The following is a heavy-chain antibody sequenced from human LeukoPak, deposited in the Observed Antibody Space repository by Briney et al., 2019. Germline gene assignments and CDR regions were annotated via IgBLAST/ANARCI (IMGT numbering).Heavy chain of an antibody. CDR1: GGTFSSYA. V-gene: IGHV1-69*13. CDR2: IIPIFGTA. Sequence: SVKVSCKASGGTFSSYAISWVRQAPGQGLEWMGGIIPIFGTANYAQKFQGRVTITADESTSTAYMELSSLRSEDTAVYYCARESYCSGGSYRRGRFDPWGQGTLVTVSS. J-gene: IGHJ5*02. D-gene: IGHD2-15*01. CDR3: ARESYCSGGSYRRGRFDP.